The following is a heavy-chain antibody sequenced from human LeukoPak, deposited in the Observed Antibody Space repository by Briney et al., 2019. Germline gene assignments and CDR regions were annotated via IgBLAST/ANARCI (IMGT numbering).Heavy chain of an antibody. CDR3: ATGGSSGYTYG. CDR1: GGSISSYX. CDR2: RYYRGST. Sequence: SETLSLTCTVSGGSISSYXWXWIRQPPGKGLEWIGFRYYRGSTNSNPSLKSRVFFSVDTSKNKFSLKLTSVTAADTAVYYCATGGSSGYTYGWGQGTLVTVSS. V-gene: IGHV4-59*01. D-gene: IGHD5-18*01. J-gene: IGHJ1*01.